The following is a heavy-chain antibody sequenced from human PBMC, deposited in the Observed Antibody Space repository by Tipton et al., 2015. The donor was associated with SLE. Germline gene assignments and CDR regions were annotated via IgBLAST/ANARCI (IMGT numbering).Heavy chain of an antibody. CDR3: ARGKRYGSGWYSSGFDY. V-gene: IGHV3-7*01. D-gene: IGHD6-13*01. J-gene: IGHJ4*02. CDR1: GFTFDIYW. Sequence: GSLRLSCAASGFTFDIYWMSWVRQAPGKGLEWVANIKQDGSERHYVGAVQGRFFISRDNAKNSLYLQMNTLRPEDTAIYYCARGKRYGSGWYSSGFDYWGQGILVTVSS. CDR2: IKQDGSER.